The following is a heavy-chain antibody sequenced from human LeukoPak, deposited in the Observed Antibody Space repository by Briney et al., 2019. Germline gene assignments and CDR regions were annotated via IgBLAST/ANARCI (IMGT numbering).Heavy chain of an antibody. Sequence: GGSLRLSCAASGFTFSGYSMNWVRQAPGKGLEWVSYISSSGITKYNAESVKGRFTISRDTAKNSLYLQMNGLRAEDTAVYYCARDHCSSTSCRFDYWGQGTLVTVSS. CDR3: ARDHCSSTSCRFDY. CDR1: GFTFSGYS. CDR2: ISSSGITK. V-gene: IGHV3-48*04. J-gene: IGHJ4*02. D-gene: IGHD2-2*01.